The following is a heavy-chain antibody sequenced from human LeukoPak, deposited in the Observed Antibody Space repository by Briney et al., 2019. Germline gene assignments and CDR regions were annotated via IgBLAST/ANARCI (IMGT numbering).Heavy chain of an antibody. J-gene: IGHJ3*02. D-gene: IGHD3-3*01. CDR1: GGSISSYY. CDR2: IYYSGST. CDR3: ARYYDFWSGYPDFDAFDI. Sequence: SETLSLTCTVSGGSISSYYWSWIRQPPGKGLEWIGYIYYSGSTNYNPSLKSRVTISVDTSKNQFSLKLSSVTAADTAVYYCARYYDFWSGYPDFDAFDIWGQGTMVTVSS. V-gene: IGHV4-59*01.